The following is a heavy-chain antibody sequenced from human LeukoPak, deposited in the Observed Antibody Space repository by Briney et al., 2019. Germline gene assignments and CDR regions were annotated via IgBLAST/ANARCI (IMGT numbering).Heavy chain of an antibody. CDR2: ISSSGSTI. CDR1: GFTFSDYY. V-gene: IGHV3-11*04. D-gene: IGHD1-26*01. Sequence: PGGSXRLSCAASGFTFSDYYMSWIRQAPGKGLEWVSYISSSGSTIYYADSVKGRFTISRDNAKNSLYLQMNSLRAEDTAVYYCARDTWERRGEWYFDLWGRGTLVTVSS. CDR3: ARDTWERRGEWYFDL. J-gene: IGHJ2*01.